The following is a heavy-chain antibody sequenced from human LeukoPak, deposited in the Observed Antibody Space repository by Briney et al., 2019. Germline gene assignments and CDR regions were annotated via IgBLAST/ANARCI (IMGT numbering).Heavy chain of an antibody. J-gene: IGHJ4*02. D-gene: IGHD3-3*01. CDR3: ARDKDFWNY. Sequence: ASVKVSCKASGYTFTSYDINWVRQATGQGLEWVGWISAYNDNTDYAQKLQGRVTLTTDTSTSTAYMELRSLRSDDTAVYYCARDKDFWNYWGQGTLVSVSS. CDR2: ISAYNDNT. V-gene: IGHV1-18*01. CDR1: GYTFTSYD.